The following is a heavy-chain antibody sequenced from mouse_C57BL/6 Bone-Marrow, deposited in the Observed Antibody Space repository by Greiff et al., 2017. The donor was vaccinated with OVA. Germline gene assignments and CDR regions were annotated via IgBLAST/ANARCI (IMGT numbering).Heavy chain of an antibody. J-gene: IGHJ3*01. CDR2: IHPNSGST. Sequence: VQLQQSGAELVKPGASVTLSCKASGYTFTSYWMHWVKQRPGQGLEWIGMIHPNSGSTNYNEKFKSKATLTVDKSSSTAYMQLSSLTSEDSAVYYCARPIYDGNPAWFAYWGQGTLVTVSA. V-gene: IGHV1-64*01. CDR1: GYTFTSYW. D-gene: IGHD2-1*01. CDR3: ARPIYDGNPAWFAY.